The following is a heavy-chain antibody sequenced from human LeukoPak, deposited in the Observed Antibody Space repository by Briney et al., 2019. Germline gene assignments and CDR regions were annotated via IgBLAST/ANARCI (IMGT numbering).Heavy chain of an antibody. V-gene: IGHV1-46*01. J-gene: IGHJ4*02. CDR2: INPSGGST. CDR1: GYTFTSYY. D-gene: IGHD3-22*01. CDR3: ARTSYDSSGYGRYYFDY. Sequence: ASVKVSCKASGYTFTSYYMHWVRQAPGQGLEWMGIINPSGGSTSYAQKFQGRVTMTRDTSTSTVYMELSSLRSEDTAVYYCARTSYDSSGYGRYYFDYWGQGTLVTVSS.